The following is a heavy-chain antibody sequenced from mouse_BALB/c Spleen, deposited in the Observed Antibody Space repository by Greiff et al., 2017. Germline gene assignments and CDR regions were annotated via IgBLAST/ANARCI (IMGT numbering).Heavy chain of an antibody. CDR1: GFTFSDYG. J-gene: IGHJ2*01. D-gene: IGHD1-1*01. Sequence: EVKLMESGGGLVQPGGSRKLSCAASGFTFSDYGMAWVRQAPGKGPEWVAFISNLAYSIYYADTVTGRFTISRENAKNTLYLEMSSLRSEDTAMYYCARDHYYGSSPYYFDYWGQGTTLTVSS. V-gene: IGHV5-15*02. CDR2: ISNLAYSI. CDR3: ARDHYYGSSPYYFDY.